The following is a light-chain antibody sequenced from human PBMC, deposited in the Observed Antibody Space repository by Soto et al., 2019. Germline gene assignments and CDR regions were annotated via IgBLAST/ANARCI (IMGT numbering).Light chain of an antibody. Sequence: EIVLTQSPGTLSLSPGERATLSCRASQSVTTYLVWYQQKPGQAPRLLIFGASNRATGIPARFSGSGSATDFTLTISSLEPEDSAVYYCQQRSSWPITFGQGTRLEIK. J-gene: IGKJ5*01. CDR2: GAS. CDR1: QSVTTY. CDR3: QQRSSWPIT. V-gene: IGKV3-11*01.